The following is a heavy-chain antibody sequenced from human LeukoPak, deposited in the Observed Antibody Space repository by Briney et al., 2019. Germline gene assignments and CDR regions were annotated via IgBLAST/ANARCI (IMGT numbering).Heavy chain of an antibody. Sequence: ASVKVFCKASGYTFTSYGISWVRQAPGQGLEWMGWISAYNGNTNYAQKLQGRVTMTTDTSTSTAYMELRSLRSDDTAVYYCAREYRNGSGSTWVVFDYWGQGTLVTVSS. CDR2: ISAYNGNT. J-gene: IGHJ4*02. CDR1: GYTFTSYG. V-gene: IGHV1-18*01. CDR3: AREYRNGSGSTWVVFDY. D-gene: IGHD3-10*01.